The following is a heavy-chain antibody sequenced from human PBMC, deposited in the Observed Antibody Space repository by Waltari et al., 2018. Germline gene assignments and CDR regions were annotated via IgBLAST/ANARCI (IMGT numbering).Heavy chain of an antibody. D-gene: IGHD5-12*01. J-gene: IGHJ4*02. Sequence: EVQLVESGGDLIKPRGSLRLSCAASGLNFRNAWMTWVRQAPGKGLEWVGRIKSKDDGGTADYAAPVKGRFTISRNDSKQTLYLYMNNLETEDTGVYYCTTPRGFSGYDSNFDYWGQGTLVTV. CDR3: TTPRGFSGYDSNFDY. V-gene: IGHV3-15*01. CDR1: GLNFRNAW. CDR2: IKSKDDGGTA.